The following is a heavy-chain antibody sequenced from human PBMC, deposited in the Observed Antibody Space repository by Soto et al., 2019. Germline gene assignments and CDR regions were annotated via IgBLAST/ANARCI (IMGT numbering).Heavy chain of an antibody. D-gene: IGHD6-19*01. CDR2: IDSSGEK. CDR3: ARRHLAVAVSPWFDP. CDR1: GLSITDSEMG. Sequence: QVTLKESGPVLVKPTETLTLRCTVSGLSITDSEMGVSWIRQPPGQPLEWLAHIDSSGEKSYRTFRKSRLAISKYPSKSQIVLTMPNMDPADTATYYCARRHLAVAVSPWFDPWGQGIPVTVSS. V-gene: IGHV2-26*01. J-gene: IGHJ5*02.